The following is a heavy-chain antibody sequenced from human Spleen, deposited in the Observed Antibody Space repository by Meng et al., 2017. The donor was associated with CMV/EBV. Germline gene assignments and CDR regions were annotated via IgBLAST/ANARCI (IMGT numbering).Heavy chain of an antibody. CDR3: AKDPVTTVVTPVGWYFDL. Sequence: GGSLRLSCTVSGGSISSSSYYWSWIRQPPGKGLEWVSAISGSGGSTYYADSVKGRFTISRDNSKNTLYLQMNSLRAEDTAVYYCAKDPVTTVVTPVGWYFDLWGRGTLVTVSS. V-gene: IGHV3-23*01. CDR2: ISGSGGST. CDR1: GGSISSSSYY. J-gene: IGHJ2*01. D-gene: IGHD4-23*01.